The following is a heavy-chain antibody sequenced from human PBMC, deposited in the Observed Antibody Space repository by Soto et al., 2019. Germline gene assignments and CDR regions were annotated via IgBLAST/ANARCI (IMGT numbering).Heavy chain of an antibody. CDR1: GFSLSAYGVR. CDR2: INWNDDK. V-gene: IGHV2-5*01. CDR3: AHTKDSSGFLTS. D-gene: IGHD3-22*01. J-gene: IGHJ5*02. Sequence: QITLKESGPTLVKPTQTLTLTCSFSGFSLSAYGVRVIWFRQPPGETLEWLALINWNDDKRYSPYLKSRLTITKYTSKNQVVLTLTNLDPLDTGTYFCAHTKDSSGFLTSWGQGILVTFSS.